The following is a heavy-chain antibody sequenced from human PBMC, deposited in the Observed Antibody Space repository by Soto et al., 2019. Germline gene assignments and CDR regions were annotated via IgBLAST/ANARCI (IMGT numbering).Heavy chain of an antibody. D-gene: IGHD2-15*01. CDR1: GYTFTSYY. J-gene: IGHJ6*02. V-gene: IGHV1-46*01. CDR3: ARDLVVAATSKDYYYGMDV. Sequence: QVQLVQSGAEVKKPGASVKVSCKASGYTFTSYYMHWVRQAPGQGLEWMEIINPSGGSTSYAQKFQGRVTMTRDTSTSTVYMELSSLRSEDTAVYYCARDLVVAATSKDYYYGMDVWGQGTTVTVSS. CDR2: INPSGGST.